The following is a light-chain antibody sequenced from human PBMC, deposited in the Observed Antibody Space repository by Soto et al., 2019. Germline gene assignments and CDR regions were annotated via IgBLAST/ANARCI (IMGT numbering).Light chain of an antibody. CDR2: GAF. V-gene: IGKV3-20*01. J-gene: IGKJ1*01. Sequence: EVVLTKSPGTLSLSTGERATFSCRASQSVSSNYLAWYQQKPGQAPRLLIYGAFKRATGIPDKFSGRGSGTDFTLTISSMETEDLAVYCCKQYGSSTRTFGLGTK. CDR3: KQYGSSTRT. CDR1: QSVSSNY.